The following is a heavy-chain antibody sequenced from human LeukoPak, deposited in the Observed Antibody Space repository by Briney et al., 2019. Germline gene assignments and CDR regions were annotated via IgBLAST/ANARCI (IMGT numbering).Heavy chain of an antibody. CDR3: AKEGRKYYYGSGTQPGVDY. J-gene: IGHJ4*02. Sequence: PGRSLRLSCAASGFTFSSYGMHWVRQAPGKGLEWVAVISYDGSNKYYADSVKGRFTISRDNSKNTLYLQMNNLRAEDTAVYYCAKEGRKYYYGSGTQPGVDYWGQGTLVTVSS. V-gene: IGHV3-30*18. CDR1: GFTFSSYG. CDR2: ISYDGSNK. D-gene: IGHD3-10*01.